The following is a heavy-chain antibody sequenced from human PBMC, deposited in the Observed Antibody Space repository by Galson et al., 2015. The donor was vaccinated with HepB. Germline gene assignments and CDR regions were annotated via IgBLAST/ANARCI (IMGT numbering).Heavy chain of an antibody. CDR3: ATVLFGSGAYWTFEM. D-gene: IGHD2-15*01. CDR1: GFIFSRHG. Sequence: SLRLSCAASGFIFSRHGIHWVRQAPGKGLECVAMIWHDGSNQLYADSVKGRFTISRDNSKNTLYLQMNSLRAEDTAVYYCATVLFGSGAYWTFEMWGQGTLVTVSS. J-gene: IGHJ3*02. V-gene: IGHV3-33*01. CDR2: IWHDGSNQ.